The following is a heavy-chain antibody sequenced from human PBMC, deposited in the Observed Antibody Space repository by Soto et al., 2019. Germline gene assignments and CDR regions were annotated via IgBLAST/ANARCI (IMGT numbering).Heavy chain of an antibody. Sequence: SGPTLVNPTQTLTLTCVFSGFSLNTGGVIVGWIRQPPGKALEWVALIYWDDGKRYSPSLKSRLTITKETSRNQVVLTMTNVDPEDTATYFCAHSPAPRVYFQHWGEGTLVTVS. V-gene: IGHV2-5*02. CDR1: GFSLNTGGVI. CDR2: IYWDDGK. J-gene: IGHJ1*01. CDR3: AHSPAPRVYFQH. D-gene: IGHD3-10*01.